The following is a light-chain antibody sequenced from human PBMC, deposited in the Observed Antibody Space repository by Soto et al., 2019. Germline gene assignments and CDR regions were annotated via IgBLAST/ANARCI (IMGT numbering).Light chain of an antibody. CDR3: SSYTSSSTLV. J-gene: IGLJ7*01. V-gene: IGLV2-14*02. Sequence: QSALTQPASVSGSPGQSITISCTGTSSDVGSYNLVSWYQQHPGKAPKLMIYEVINRPSGVSNRFSGSKSGNTASLIISGLQAEDEADYYCSSYTSSSTLVFGGGTQLTVL. CDR2: EVI. CDR1: SSDVGSYNL.